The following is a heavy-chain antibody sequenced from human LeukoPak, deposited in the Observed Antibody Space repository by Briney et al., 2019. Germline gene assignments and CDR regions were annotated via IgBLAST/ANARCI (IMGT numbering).Heavy chain of an antibody. D-gene: IGHD5-18*01. V-gene: IGHV6-1*01. CDR1: GDSVSSNSAT. J-gene: IGHJ5*02. CDR2: TYCRSKCYN. CDR3: ARYRHGYGWFDP. Sequence: SQTLSLTCAISGDSVSSNSATWDWIRQSPSRGLEWLGRTYCRSKCYNEYASFVKSRININPDTSRNQFSLHLNSVTPEDTAVYYCARYRHGYGWFDPWGQGTLVTVSS.